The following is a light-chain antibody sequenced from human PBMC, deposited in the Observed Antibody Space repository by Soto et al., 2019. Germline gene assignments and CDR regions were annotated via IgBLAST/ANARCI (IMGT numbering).Light chain of an antibody. Sequence: SYELTQPPSVSVAPGETARITGGGNNIGSKTVHWYQQKPGQALVLVIYYDSRRSSGIPERFSGSNSANTATLTISRVEAGDEADYYWQVWDSSSDRSYVFGTGTKVPVL. V-gene: IGLV3-21*04. CDR2: YDS. CDR3: QVWDSSSDRSYV. J-gene: IGLJ1*01. CDR1: NIGSKT.